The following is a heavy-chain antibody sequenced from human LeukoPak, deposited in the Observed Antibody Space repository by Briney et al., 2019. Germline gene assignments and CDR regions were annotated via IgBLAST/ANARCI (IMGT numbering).Heavy chain of an antibody. CDR1: GFTFSSYG. D-gene: IGHD3-22*01. Sequence: GGSLRLSCAASGFTFSSYGMSWVRQAPGKGLEWVSAISGSGGSTYYADSVKGRFTISRDNSKNTLYLQMNSLRAEGTAVYYCAKDGSGYYYDRYFDYWGQGTLVTVSS. CDR2: ISGSGGST. V-gene: IGHV3-23*01. CDR3: AKDGSGYYYDRYFDY. J-gene: IGHJ4*02.